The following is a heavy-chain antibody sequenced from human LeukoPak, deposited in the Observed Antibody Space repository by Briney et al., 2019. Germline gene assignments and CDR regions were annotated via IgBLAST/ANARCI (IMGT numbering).Heavy chain of an antibody. V-gene: IGHV3-13*01. CDR1: GFTFSSYD. J-gene: IGHJ4*02. CDR2: IGTAGDT. CDR3: AKDSNRDSYYYDSSGYSY. D-gene: IGHD3-22*01. Sequence: GGSLRLSCAASGFTFSSYDMHWVRQATGKGLEWVSAIGTAGDTYYPGSVKGRFTISRDNAKNSLYLQMNSLRAEDTALYYCAKDSNRDSYYYDSSGYSYWGQGTLVTVSS.